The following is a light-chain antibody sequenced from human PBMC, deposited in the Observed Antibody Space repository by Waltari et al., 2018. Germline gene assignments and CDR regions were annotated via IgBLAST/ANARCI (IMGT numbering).Light chain of an antibody. CDR3: QQSYSTPWT. CDR2: AAS. Sequence: DIQMTQSPSSLSASVGDVVTIPCRASQSISSYLNWYQQKPGKAPKLLIYAASSLQSGVPSRFSGSGSGTDFTLTISSLQPEDFATYYCQQSYSTPWTFGQGTKVEIK. V-gene: IGKV1-39*01. J-gene: IGKJ1*01. CDR1: QSISSY.